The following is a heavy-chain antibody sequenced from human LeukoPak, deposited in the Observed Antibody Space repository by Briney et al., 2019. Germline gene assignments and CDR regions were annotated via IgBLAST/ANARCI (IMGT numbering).Heavy chain of an antibody. D-gene: IGHD3-22*01. CDR2: INHSGST. J-gene: IGHJ4*02. CDR1: GGSFSGYY. CDR3: ARSSFLTMIHKRPFDY. Sequence: PSETLSLTCAVYGGSFSGYYWSWIRQPPGKGLEWTGEINHSGSTNYNPSLKSRVTISVDTSKNQFSLKLSSVTAADTAVYYCARSSFLTMIHKRPFDYWGQRTLVTVSS. V-gene: IGHV4-34*01.